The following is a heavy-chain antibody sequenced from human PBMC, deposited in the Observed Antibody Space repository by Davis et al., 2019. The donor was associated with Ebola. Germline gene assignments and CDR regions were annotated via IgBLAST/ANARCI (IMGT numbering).Heavy chain of an antibody. CDR1: GFSFSTYA. Sequence: GESLKISCSASGFSFSTYAMHWVRQAPGKGLEWVSGINWNGGSTGYADSVKGRFTISRDNAKSSLYLQMNSLRAEDTALYHCARVNALTGYSRFDPWGQGTQVTVSS. V-gene: IGHV3-20*01. CDR2: INWNGGST. D-gene: IGHD3-9*01. J-gene: IGHJ5*02. CDR3: ARVNALTGYSRFDP.